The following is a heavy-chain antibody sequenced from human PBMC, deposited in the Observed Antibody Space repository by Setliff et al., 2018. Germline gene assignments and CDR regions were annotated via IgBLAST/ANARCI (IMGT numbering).Heavy chain of an antibody. Sequence: PGGSLRLSCAASGFTFSTYWMTWVRQAPGKGLEWVASIKHDGTDQKYVDSVRGRFTISRDNAKNSLYLQMNSLRAEDTAVYYCARATLTIFGVVTPFDYWGQGTLVTV. J-gene: IGHJ4*02. D-gene: IGHD3-3*01. CDR2: IKHDGTDQ. CDR1: GFTFSTYW. V-gene: IGHV3-7*01. CDR3: ARATLTIFGVVTPFDY.